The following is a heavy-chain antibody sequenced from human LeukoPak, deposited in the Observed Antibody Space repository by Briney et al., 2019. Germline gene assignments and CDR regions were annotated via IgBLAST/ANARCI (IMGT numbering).Heavy chain of an antibody. V-gene: IGHV1-46*01. D-gene: IGHD3-9*01. CDR2: IYPSGGGT. CDR3: ARDESYYDILTGYYNHWFDP. Sequence: ASVKVSCKTSGYTFTSYYMHWVRQAPGQGPEWMGIIYPSGGGTSYAQKFQGRVTMTRDTSTSTVYMELSSLRSDDTAVYYCARDESYYDILTGYYNHWFDPWGQGTLVTVSS. CDR1: GYTFTSYY. J-gene: IGHJ5*02.